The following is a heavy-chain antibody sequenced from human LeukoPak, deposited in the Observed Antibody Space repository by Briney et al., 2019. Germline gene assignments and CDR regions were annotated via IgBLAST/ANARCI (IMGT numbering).Heavy chain of an antibody. CDR3: ARPLAPVMLNAFDI. D-gene: IGHD2-8*01. V-gene: IGHV1-46*01. Sequence: ASVKVSCKASGYTFTNYYIQWVRQAPGQGLEWMGIINPSDGSTGYAQKFQGRVTVTRDTSTSTVYMELSSLRSEDTAEYYCARPLAPVMLNAFDIWGQGTMVTVSS. CDR1: GYTFTNYY. CDR2: INPSDGST. J-gene: IGHJ3*02.